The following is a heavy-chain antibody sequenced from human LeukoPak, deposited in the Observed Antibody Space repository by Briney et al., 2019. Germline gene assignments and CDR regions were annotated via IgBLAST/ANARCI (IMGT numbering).Heavy chain of an antibody. J-gene: IGHJ5*02. CDR2: ISSSSSYI. CDR3: ARGLEDIVVVPAENSFDP. CDR1: GFTFSSYS. Sequence: GGSLRLSCAASGFTFSSYSMNWVRQAPGKGLEWVSSISSSSSYIYYADSVKGRFTISRDNAKNSLYLQMNSLRAEETAVYYCARGLEDIVVVPAENSFDPWGPGTLVTVSS. V-gene: IGHV3-21*01. D-gene: IGHD2-2*01.